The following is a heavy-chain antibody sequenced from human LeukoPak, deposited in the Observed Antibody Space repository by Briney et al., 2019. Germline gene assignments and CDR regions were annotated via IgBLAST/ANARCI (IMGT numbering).Heavy chain of an antibody. Sequence: SETLSLTCTVSGGSNSSYYWSWLRQPAGKGLEWIGRIYTSGSTNYNPSLKSRVTMSVDTSKNQFSLKLSSVTAADTAVYYCARSGELPSDAFDIWGQGTMVTVSS. J-gene: IGHJ3*02. CDR1: GGSNSSYY. D-gene: IGHD1-26*01. CDR3: ARSGELPSDAFDI. V-gene: IGHV4-4*07. CDR2: IYTSGST.